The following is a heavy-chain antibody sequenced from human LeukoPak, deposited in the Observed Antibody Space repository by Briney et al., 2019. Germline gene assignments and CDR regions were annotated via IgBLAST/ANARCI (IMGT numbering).Heavy chain of an antibody. CDR3: ARSITMIVASDY. V-gene: IGHV3-21*01. J-gene: IGHJ4*02. D-gene: IGHD3-22*01. Sequence: GGSLRLSCAASGFTFSSYSMNWVRQAPGKGLEWVSSISSSSSYIYYADSVKGRFTILKDNAKNSLYLQMNSLRAEDTAVYYCARSITMIVASDYWGQETLVTVSS. CDR2: ISSSSSYI. CDR1: GFTFSSYS.